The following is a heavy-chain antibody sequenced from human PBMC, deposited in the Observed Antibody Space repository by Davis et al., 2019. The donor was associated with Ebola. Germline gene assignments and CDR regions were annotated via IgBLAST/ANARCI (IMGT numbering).Heavy chain of an antibody. D-gene: IGHD3-3*01. V-gene: IGHV4-30-4*08. CDR2: IYYNGNT. Sequence: SETLSLSCTVSGGSLSNGDYYWSWILQPPGRGLEWIGYIYYNGNTYYNPSLQSRVTISKDTSKNQFSLNLSAVTATDTAMYYCAKGDFWSGSCDYWGQGTLVTVSS. J-gene: IGHJ4*02. CDR3: AKGDFWSGSCDY. CDR1: GGSLSNGDYY.